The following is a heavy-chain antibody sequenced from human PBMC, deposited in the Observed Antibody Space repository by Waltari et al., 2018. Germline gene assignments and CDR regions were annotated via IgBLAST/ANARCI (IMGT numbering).Heavy chain of an antibody. Sequence: EVQLVQSGAEVKKSGESLQISCKASGYSFSSSWIGWVRQMPGKGLEWVGGIYPGDSDTKSRPALQGQVTISADRSVSTAYIQWSSLKASDTAIYYCAREYYDYIGGSVRYFDYWGQGTQVTVSS. J-gene: IGHJ4*02. CDR1: GYSFSSSW. D-gene: IGHD3-16*01. V-gene: IGHV5-51*01. CDR3: AREYYDYIGGSVRYFDY. CDR2: IYPGDSDT.